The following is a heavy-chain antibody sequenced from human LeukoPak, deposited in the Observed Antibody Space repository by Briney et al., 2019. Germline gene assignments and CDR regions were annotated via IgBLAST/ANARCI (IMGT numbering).Heavy chain of an antibody. CDR2: ISYDGSNE. CDR3: ARSGGYCSSTSCYNPLFAFDI. CDR1: GFTFSSYG. J-gene: IGHJ3*02. V-gene: IGHV3-30*03. Sequence: GGSLGLSCAASGFTFSSYGMHWVRQAPGKGLQWVTFISYDGSNEYSADSVKGRFTISRDNSKNTLYLQMNSLRAEDTAVYYCARSGGYCSSTSCYNPLFAFDIWGQGTMVTVSS. D-gene: IGHD2-2*02.